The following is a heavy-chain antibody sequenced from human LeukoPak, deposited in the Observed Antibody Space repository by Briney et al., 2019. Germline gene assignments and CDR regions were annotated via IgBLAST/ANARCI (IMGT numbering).Heavy chain of an antibody. D-gene: IGHD5-18*01. CDR2: IYPGDSDT. Sequence: GESLKISCKGSGYSFTSYWIGWVRQMPGKGLEWMGIIYPGDSDTRYSPSFQGQVTISADKSISTAYLQWSSLKASDTAMYYCARGRDFDGYSYGLYYLDWGQGTLVTVSS. J-gene: IGHJ4*02. V-gene: IGHV5-51*01. CDR1: GYSFTSYW. CDR3: ARGRDFDGYSYGLYYLD.